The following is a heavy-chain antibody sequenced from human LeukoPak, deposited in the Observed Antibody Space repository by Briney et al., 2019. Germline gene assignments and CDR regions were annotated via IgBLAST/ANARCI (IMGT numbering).Heavy chain of an antibody. CDR3: ARLGSSSWYGYFDY. Sequence: SETLSLTCTVSGGSISRHYWSWIRQPPGKGLEWIGRIYTSGSTNYNPSLKSRVTMSVDTSKNQFSLKLSSVTAADTAVYDCARLGSSSWYGYFDYWGQGTLVTVSS. J-gene: IGHJ4*02. CDR1: GGSISRHY. CDR2: IYTSGST. D-gene: IGHD6-13*01. V-gene: IGHV4-4*07.